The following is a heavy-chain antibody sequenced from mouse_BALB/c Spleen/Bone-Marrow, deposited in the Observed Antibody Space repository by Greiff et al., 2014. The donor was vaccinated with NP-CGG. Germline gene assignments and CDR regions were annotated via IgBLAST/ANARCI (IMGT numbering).Heavy chain of an antibody. Sequence: SGAELARPGASVKMSCKASGYTLTSYTMHWVKQRPGQGLEWIGYINPSSGYTNYNQKFKDKATLTADKSSSTAYMQLSSLTSEDSAVYYCARFITTATEYFDYWGQGTTLTVSS. D-gene: IGHD1-2*01. J-gene: IGHJ2*01. V-gene: IGHV1-4*01. CDR3: ARFITTATEYFDY. CDR2: INPSSGYT. CDR1: GYTLTSYT.